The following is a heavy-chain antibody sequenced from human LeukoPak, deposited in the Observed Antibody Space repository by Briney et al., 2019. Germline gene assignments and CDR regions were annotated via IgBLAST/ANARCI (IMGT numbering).Heavy chain of an antibody. V-gene: IGHV3-23*01. CDR3: ARGGFNDY. Sequence: GGSLRLSCAASGFTFSSYAMSWVRQAPGKGLEWVSVVSSSGGSTYYADSVKGRFTVSRDNSKNTLSLQMNSLRAEDTAVYYCARGGFNDYWGQGTLVTVSS. J-gene: IGHJ4*02. CDR2: VSSSGGST. CDR1: GFTFSSYA. D-gene: IGHD5-24*01.